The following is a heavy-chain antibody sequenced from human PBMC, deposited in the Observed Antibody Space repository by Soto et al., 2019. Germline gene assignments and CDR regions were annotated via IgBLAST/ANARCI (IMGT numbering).Heavy chain of an antibody. CDR2: IYYSGST. CDR3: ASDLWRDGYSSSEFDY. CDR1: GGSISSGGYY. D-gene: IGHD4-4*01. V-gene: IGHV4-31*03. J-gene: IGHJ4*02. Sequence: QVQLQESGPGLVKPSQTLSLTCTVSGGSISSGGYYWSWIRQHPGKGLEWIGYIYYSGSTYYNPSLMSRVTICVDTSKNQFSLKLSSVTAADTSVYYCASDLWRDGYSSSEFDYWGQGTLVTVSS.